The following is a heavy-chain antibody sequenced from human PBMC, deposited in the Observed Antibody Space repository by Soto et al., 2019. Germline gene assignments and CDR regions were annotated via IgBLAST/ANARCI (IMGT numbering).Heavy chain of an antibody. CDR2: ISTNNDAI. J-gene: IGHJ3*02. CDR3: NYDFWSGYPDAFDI. D-gene: IGHD3-3*01. CDR1: GFSISDCS. Sequence: GSLRLSCAASGFSISDCSMNWVRRAPGKGLEWISYISTNNDAIYYADSVKGRFTISRDNSKNTLYLQMNSLRAEDTAVYYCNYDFWSGYPDAFDIWGQGTMVTVSS. V-gene: IGHV3-48*01.